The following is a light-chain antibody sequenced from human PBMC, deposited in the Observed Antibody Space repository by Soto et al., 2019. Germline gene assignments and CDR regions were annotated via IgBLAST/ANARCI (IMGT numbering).Light chain of an antibody. CDR2: GNY. V-gene: IGLV1-40*01. J-gene: IGLJ1*01. CDR3: KSSDSSLSEYV. Sequence: QSLLTQPPSVSGAPWQRLTISCTGSSSNIGATYDVHWYQHLPGTAPKLLIYGNYNRPSGVPDRFSGSKSGASASLAITGLQAEDEADYYCKSSDSSLSEYVFGTGTKVTVL. CDR1: SSNIGATYD.